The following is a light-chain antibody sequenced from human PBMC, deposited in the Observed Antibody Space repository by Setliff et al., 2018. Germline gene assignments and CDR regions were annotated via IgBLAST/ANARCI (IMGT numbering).Light chain of an antibody. J-gene: IGLJ1*01. Sequence: QSVLTQPASVSGSPGQSITISCTGTSSDVGGYNSVSWYQQHPGKAPKLMIYDVSNRPSGVSNRFSGSKSGNTASLTISGLQAEDEADYYCSSYTSSSTWVFGTGTKVPS. CDR3: SSYTSSSTWV. V-gene: IGLV2-14*03. CDR2: DVS. CDR1: SSDVGGYNS.